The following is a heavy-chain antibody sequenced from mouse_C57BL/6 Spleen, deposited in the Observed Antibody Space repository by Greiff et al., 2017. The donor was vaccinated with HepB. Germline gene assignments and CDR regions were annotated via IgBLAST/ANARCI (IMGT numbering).Heavy chain of an antibody. Sequence: EVQLQQSGPELVKPGASVKISCKASGYSFTGYYMNWVKQSPEKSLEWIGEINPSTGGTTYNQKFKAKATLTVDKSSSTAYMQLKSLTSEDSAVYYCASELGRGGYWYFDVWGTGTTVTVSS. D-gene: IGHD4-1*01. CDR1: GYSFTGYY. V-gene: IGHV1-42*01. CDR3: ASELGRGGYWYFDV. J-gene: IGHJ1*03. CDR2: INPSTGGT.